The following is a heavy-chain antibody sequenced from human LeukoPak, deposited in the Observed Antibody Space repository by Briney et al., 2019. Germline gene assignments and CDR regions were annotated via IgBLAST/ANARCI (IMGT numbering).Heavy chain of an antibody. J-gene: IGHJ5*02. D-gene: IGHD3-10*01. V-gene: IGHV3-7*03. CDR3: ARDEGSGWFDP. CDR2: IKQDGSEK. CDR1: GFTFSSYW. Sequence: GGSLRLSCAASGFTFSSYWVSWVRQAPGRGLEWVANIKQDGSEKYYVDSVKGRFTISRDNAKNSLYLQMNSLRAEDTAVYYCARDEGSGWFDPWGQGTLVTVSS.